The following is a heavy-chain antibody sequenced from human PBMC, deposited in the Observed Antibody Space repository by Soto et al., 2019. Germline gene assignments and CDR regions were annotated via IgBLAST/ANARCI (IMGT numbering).Heavy chain of an antibody. Sequence: QVQLVESGGGVVQPGRSLRLSCAASGFTFSSYAMHWVRQAPGKGLEWVAGIWYDGGNKYYADSVKGRFTISRDNSKNTLYLQMNSLRIEDTAVYYCARELERVFDYWGQGALVTVSS. CDR2: IWYDGGNK. D-gene: IGHD1-1*01. V-gene: IGHV3-30*04. CDR1: GFTFSSYA. J-gene: IGHJ4*02. CDR3: ARELERVFDY.